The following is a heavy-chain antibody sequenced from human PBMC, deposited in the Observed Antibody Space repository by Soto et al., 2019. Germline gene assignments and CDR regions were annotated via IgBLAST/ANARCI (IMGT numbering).Heavy chain of an antibody. CDR3: ARGDPHYDFWSGYYTGIKGRLAFDI. V-gene: IGHV1-18*01. D-gene: IGHD3-3*01. CDR2: ISAYNGNT. Sequence: GSVKVSCKASGYTFTSYGISWVRQAPGQGLEWMGWISAYNGNTNYAQKLQGRVTMTTDTSTSTAYMELRSLRSDDTAVYYCARGDPHYDFWSGYYTGIKGRLAFDIWGQGTMVTVSS. J-gene: IGHJ3*02. CDR1: GYTFTSYG.